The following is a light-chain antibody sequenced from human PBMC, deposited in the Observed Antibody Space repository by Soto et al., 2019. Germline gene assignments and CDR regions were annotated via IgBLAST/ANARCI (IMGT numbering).Light chain of an antibody. CDR3: QQFSSYPLT. V-gene: IGKV3-20*01. J-gene: IGKJ4*01. CDR1: QDIRSS. CDR2: DAS. Sequence: EIVMTQSPATLSVSPGERVTLSCRASQDIRSSLAWYQQKPGQAPRLLVYDASSRATGIPDRFSGGGSGTDFTLTISRLEPEDFAVYYCQQFSSYPLTCGGGTKGDIK.